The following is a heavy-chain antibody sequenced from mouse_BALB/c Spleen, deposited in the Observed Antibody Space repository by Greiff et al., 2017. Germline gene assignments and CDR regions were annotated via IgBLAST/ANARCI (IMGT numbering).Heavy chain of an antibody. CDR1: GYSFTGYY. Sequence: EVQLQQSGPDLVKPGASVKISCKASGYSFTGYYMHWVKQSHGKSLEWIGNIDPYYGGTSYNQKFKGKATLTVDKSSSTAYMQLKSLTSEDSAVYYCAVLYYRYEGFDYWGQGTTLTVSS. J-gene: IGHJ2*01. CDR3: AVLYYRYEGFDY. CDR2: IDPYYGGT. V-gene: IGHV1S135*01. D-gene: IGHD2-14*01.